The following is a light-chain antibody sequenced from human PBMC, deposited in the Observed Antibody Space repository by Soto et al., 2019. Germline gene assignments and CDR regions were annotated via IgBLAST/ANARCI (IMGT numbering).Light chain of an antibody. CDR3: QQYYSYPRT. CDR2: AAS. Sequence: AIRMTQSPSSLSASTGDRVTITCRASQGISSYLAWYQQKPGKAPKLLIYAASTLQSGVPSRFSGSGSGTDCTLTIICLQSEDFATYYCQQYYSYPRTFGQGTKVEIK. J-gene: IGKJ1*01. CDR1: QGISSY. V-gene: IGKV1-8*01.